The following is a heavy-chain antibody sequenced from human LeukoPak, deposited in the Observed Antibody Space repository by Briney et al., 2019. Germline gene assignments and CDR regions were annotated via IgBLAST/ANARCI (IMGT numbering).Heavy chain of an antibody. CDR3: AKAAYGDYTPFDY. D-gene: IGHD4-17*01. CDR1: GFTFSNYA. CDR2: ISSSSGST. J-gene: IGHJ4*02. Sequence: GGSLRLSCAASGFTFSNYAMSWVRQAPGKGLEWVSAISSSSGSTFYADSVKGRSTISRDNSKKTLYLQMNSLRAEDTAVYYCAKAAYGDYTPFDYWGQGTLVTVSS. V-gene: IGHV3-23*01.